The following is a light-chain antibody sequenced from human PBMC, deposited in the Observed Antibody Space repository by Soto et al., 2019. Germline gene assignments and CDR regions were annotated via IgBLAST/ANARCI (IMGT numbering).Light chain of an antibody. CDR2: AAS. Sequence: DIPMTQSPSNLSAFVGDRVTITCRASQSISNHLTWYQQKPGKAPKLLIFAASSLQSGVPSRFSGSRSGPDFTLTISSLQPEDFATYYCQQSYSSPPTFGQGTKVDIK. V-gene: IGKV1-39*01. CDR1: QSISNH. J-gene: IGKJ1*01. CDR3: QQSYSSPPT.